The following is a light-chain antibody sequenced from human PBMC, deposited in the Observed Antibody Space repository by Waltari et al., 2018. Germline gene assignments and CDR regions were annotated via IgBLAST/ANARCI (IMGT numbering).Light chain of an antibody. CDR3: QQRGNWPVT. CDR1: QSVDMY. Sequence: ETAMTQAPPTLSLSAVSRATLSCRASQSVDMYLAWYQQRPGQAPRLLIYDTSNRATGIPARFSGSGSETDFSLTISSLEPEDFAVYYCQQRGNWPVTFGGGTKVEIK. V-gene: IGKV3-11*01. CDR2: DTS. J-gene: IGKJ4*01.